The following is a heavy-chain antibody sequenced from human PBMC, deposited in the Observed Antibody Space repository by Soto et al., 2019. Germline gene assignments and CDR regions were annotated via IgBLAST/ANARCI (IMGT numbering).Heavy chain of an antibody. CDR2: IHDSGRS. D-gene: IGHD2-15*01. J-gene: IGHJ4*02. CDR1: SDSITNYY. V-gene: IGHV4-59*01. Sequence: QVQLQESGPGLVKPSETLSLTCTVSSDSITNYYWSWIRQSPGKGLEWIGYIHDSGRSNYNPSLKSGVKISVDTSKKQFSLKLSSRTTADTAVYYCARVGGTRGWYWGQGTLVTVSS. CDR3: ARVGGTRGWY.